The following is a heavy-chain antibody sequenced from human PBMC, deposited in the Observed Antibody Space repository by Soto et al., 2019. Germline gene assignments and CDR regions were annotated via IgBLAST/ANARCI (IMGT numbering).Heavy chain of an antibody. J-gene: IGHJ6*02. CDR1: GYTFTSYY. D-gene: IGHD2-15*01. Sequence: ASVKVSCKASGYTFTSYYMHWVRQAPGQGLEWMGIINPSGGSTSYAQKFQGRVTMTRDTSTSTVYMELSSLRSEDTAVYYCASPSIGNPDAGVAATGFNYYYYGMDVWGQGTTVTVSS. CDR3: ASPSIGNPDAGVAATGFNYYYYGMDV. CDR2: INPSGGST. V-gene: IGHV1-46*01.